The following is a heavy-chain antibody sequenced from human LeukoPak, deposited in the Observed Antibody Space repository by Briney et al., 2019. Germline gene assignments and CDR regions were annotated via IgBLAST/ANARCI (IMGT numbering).Heavy chain of an antibody. D-gene: IGHD2-2*02. V-gene: IGHV4-61*05. Sequence: SETLSLTCSVSGDSMSSGSYYWGWIRQPPGKGLEWIGYIYYSGSTNQNPSLKSRVTMSVDTSKNQFSLKLSSVTAADTAVYYCARHTPENRRNGMDVWGQGTTVTVSS. CDR2: IYYSGST. CDR1: GDSMSSGSYY. J-gene: IGHJ6*02. CDR3: ARHTPENRRNGMDV.